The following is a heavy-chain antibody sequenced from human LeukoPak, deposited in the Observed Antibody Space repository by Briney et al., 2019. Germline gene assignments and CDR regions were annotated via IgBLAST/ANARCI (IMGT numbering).Heavy chain of an antibody. J-gene: IGHJ4*02. CDR3: ARDHCSGGSCYYPGLY. CDR1: GYTFTSYY. D-gene: IGHD2-15*01. CDR2: INPSGGST. Sequence: GASVKVSCKASGYTFTSYYMHWVRQAPGQGLEWMGIINPSGGSTSYAQKFQGRVTMTRDTSTSTVYTELSSLRSEDTAVYYCARDHCSGGSCYYPGLYWGQGTLVTVSS. V-gene: IGHV1-46*01.